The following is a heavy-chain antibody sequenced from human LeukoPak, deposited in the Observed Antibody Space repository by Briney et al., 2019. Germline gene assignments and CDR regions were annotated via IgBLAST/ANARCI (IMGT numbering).Heavy chain of an antibody. CDR1: GFTFSSYW. D-gene: IGHD6-19*01. J-gene: IGHJ4*02. V-gene: IGHV3-74*01. CDR2: ISPDGSSA. CDR3: ATDGQSSGWYGFDY. Sequence: GGSPRLSFAASGFTFSSYWMHWVRQAPGKRLVWVSRISPDGSSALYADSVKGRFTISRDDAKNTLYLQMNSLRAEDTAVYYCATDGQSSGWYGFDYWGQGTLVTVSS.